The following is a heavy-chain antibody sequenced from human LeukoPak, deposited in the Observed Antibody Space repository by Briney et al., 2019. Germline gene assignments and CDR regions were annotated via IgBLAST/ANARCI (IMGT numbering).Heavy chain of an antibody. CDR2: ISSSSSYI. J-gene: IGHJ4*02. CDR3: AREPRGYCSSTSCYTEGDY. CDR1: GFTFSSYS. V-gene: IGHV3-21*01. D-gene: IGHD2-2*02. Sequence: GGSLRLSCAASGFTFSSYSMNWVRQAPGKGLEWVSSISSSSSYIYYADSVKGRFTISRDNAKNSLYLQMNSLRAEDTAVYYCAREPRGYCSSTSCYTEGDYWGQGTLVTVSS.